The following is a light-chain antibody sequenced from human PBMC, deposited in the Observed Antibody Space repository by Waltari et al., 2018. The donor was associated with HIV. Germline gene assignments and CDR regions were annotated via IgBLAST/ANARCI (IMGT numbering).Light chain of an antibody. V-gene: IGKV1-39*01. J-gene: IGKJ5*01. CDR2: GAT. CDR1: QNITHY. Sequence: DIQMAQSPSSLSASIGDRVTITCRESQNITHYLNWYHQRPGKAPRLLIYGATRLQGGVPSRFRGIGSGTFFTLIITSLQPGDFGTYYTQQSFSAPTFGRGTRVDIK. CDR3: QQSFSAPT.